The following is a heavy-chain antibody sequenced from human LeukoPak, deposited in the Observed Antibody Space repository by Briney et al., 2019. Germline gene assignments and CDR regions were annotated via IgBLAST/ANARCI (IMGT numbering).Heavy chain of an antibody. J-gene: IGHJ4*02. V-gene: IGHV4-4*02. CDR2: IYHSGSP. CDR1: GGSISSSNW. D-gene: IGHD3-10*01. Sequence: PSGTLSLTCAVSGGSISSSNWWSWVRQPPGKGLEWIGEIYHSGSPNYNPSLKSRVTISVDKSKNQFSLKLSSVTAADTAVYYCAKGGSGSYEARYYFDYWGQGTLVTVPS. CDR3: AKGGSGSYEARYYFDY.